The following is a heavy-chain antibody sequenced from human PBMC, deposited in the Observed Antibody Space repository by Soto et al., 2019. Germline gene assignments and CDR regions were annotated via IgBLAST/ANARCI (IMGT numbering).Heavy chain of an antibody. D-gene: IGHD3-16*01. CDR2: ISYDGSNR. J-gene: IGHJ4*02. CDR1: GFTFSDYG. Sequence: QVQLVESGGGVVQPGRSLRLSCAASGFTFSDYGMHWVRQAPGKGLEWVALISYDGSNRYYADSVKGRFTISRDISKNTLYLQMNNLRAEDKAVYYCANLPVRKLSGGSYGFDYWGQGTLVTVSS. V-gene: IGHV3-30*18. CDR3: ANLPVRKLSGGSYGFDY.